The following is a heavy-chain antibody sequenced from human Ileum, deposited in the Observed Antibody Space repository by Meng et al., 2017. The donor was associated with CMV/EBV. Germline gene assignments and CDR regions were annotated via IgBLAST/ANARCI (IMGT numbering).Heavy chain of an antibody. J-gene: IGHJ4*02. CDR2: ISADGGST. V-gene: IGHV3-23*01. CDR3: VKGAGGGH. D-gene: IGHD3-10*01. Sequence: SLRLPCATSGFTFSSYPMGWVRQAPGKGLEWVSAISADGGSTYYANSVMGRFTISRDNSNNTLYLQMNSLRVEDTAVYYCVKGAGGGHLGQGTLVTVSS. CDR1: GFTFSSYP.